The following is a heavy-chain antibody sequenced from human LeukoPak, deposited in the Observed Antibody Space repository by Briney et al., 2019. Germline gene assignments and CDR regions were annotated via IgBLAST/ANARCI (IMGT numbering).Heavy chain of an antibody. CDR1: GGSISSSSYY. V-gene: IGHV4-39*07. J-gene: IGHJ4*02. D-gene: IGHD6-19*01. CDR3: ARTHWGSGWPRYFDY. Sequence: SETLSLTCTVSGGSISSSSYYWGWIRQPPGKGLEWIGSIYYSGSTNYNPSLKSRVTISVDTSKNQFSLKLSSVTAADTAVYYCARTHWGSGWPRYFDYWGQGTLVTVSS. CDR2: IYYSGST.